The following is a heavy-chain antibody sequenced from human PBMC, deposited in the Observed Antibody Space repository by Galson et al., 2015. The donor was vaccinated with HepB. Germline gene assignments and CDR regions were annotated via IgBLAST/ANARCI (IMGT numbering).Heavy chain of an antibody. CDR1: GFTFDDYA. D-gene: IGHD3-16*01. V-gene: IGHV3-43D*03. CDR2: ISWDGGST. CDR3: AMGAVYHFDY. J-gene: IGHJ4*02. Sequence: SLRLSCAASGFTFDDYAMHWVRQAPGKGLEWVSLISWDGGSTYYADSVKGRFTISRDNSKNSLYLQMNSLRAEDTALYYCAMGAVYHFDYWGQGTLVTVSS.